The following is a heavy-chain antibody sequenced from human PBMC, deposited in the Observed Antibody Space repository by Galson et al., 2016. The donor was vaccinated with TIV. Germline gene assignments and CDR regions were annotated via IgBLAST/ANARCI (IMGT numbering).Heavy chain of an antibody. CDR3: ARLGMVDSTLVIDY. Sequence: SLRLSCAASGFTFSSSEMIWVRQAPGKGLEWVSYMSGSGSVRYYADSVRGRFTISRDNAQNSLYLQMTSLRVEDTALYYCARLGMVDSTLVIDYWGQGTRVTVSS. D-gene: IGHD2-15*01. CDR1: GFTFSSSE. V-gene: IGHV3-48*03. CDR2: MSGSGSVR. J-gene: IGHJ4*02.